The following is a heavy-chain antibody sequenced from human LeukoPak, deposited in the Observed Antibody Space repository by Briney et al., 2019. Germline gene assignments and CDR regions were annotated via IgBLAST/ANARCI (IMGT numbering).Heavy chain of an antibody. Sequence: SVKVSCKASGGTFSSYAISWVRQAPGQGLEWMGGIIPIFGTANYAQKFQGRVTITADESTSTAYMELSSLRSEDTAVYYCARACGGGSCYSGFGNWFDPWGQGTLVTVSS. J-gene: IGHJ5*02. V-gene: IGHV1-69*13. D-gene: IGHD2-15*01. CDR2: IIPIFGTA. CDR3: ARACGGGSCYSGFGNWFDP. CDR1: GGTFSSYA.